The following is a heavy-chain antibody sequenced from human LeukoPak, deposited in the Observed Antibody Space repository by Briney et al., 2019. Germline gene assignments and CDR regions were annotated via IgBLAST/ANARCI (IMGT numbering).Heavy chain of an antibody. CDR1: GYTFSSYG. V-gene: IGHV1-18*01. Sequence: GASVKVSCKASGYTFSSYGISWVRQAPGQGLEWMGWINTYNGNTNYAQKLRGRVTMTTDTSTSTAYMELRSLRSDDTAVYYCARERGGYSYGDYWGQGTLVTVSS. CDR2: INTYNGNT. CDR3: ARERGGYSYGDY. D-gene: IGHD5-18*01. J-gene: IGHJ4*02.